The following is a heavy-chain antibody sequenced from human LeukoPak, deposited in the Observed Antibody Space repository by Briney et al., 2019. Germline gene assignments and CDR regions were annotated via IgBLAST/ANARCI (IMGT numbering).Heavy chain of an antibody. CDR2: MNPNSGNT. CDR1: GGTFSSYA. D-gene: IGHD4-17*01. J-gene: IGHJ6*03. CDR3: AREAEYGDYEDYYYYMDV. Sequence: ASVKVSCKASGGTFSSYAISWVRQATGQGLEWMGWMNPNSGNTGYAQKFQGRVTMTRNTSISTAYMELSSLRSEDTAVYYCAREAEYGDYEDYYYYMDVWGKGTTVTVSS. V-gene: IGHV1-8*02.